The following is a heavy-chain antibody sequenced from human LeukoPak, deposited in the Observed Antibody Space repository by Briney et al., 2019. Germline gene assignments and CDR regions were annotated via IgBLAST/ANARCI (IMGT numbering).Heavy chain of an antibody. J-gene: IGHJ3*02. CDR1: GYSFTSYW. Sequence: GESLKISCKASGYSFTSYWIGWVRQMPGKGLEWMGIIYPSDSETRSSPSFQGQVSISADKSISTAYLQWSSLKASDTAMYYCARRREYSTSFDAFDIWGQGTMVTVSS. D-gene: IGHD6-6*01. V-gene: IGHV5-51*01. CDR2: IYPSDSET. CDR3: ARRREYSTSFDAFDI.